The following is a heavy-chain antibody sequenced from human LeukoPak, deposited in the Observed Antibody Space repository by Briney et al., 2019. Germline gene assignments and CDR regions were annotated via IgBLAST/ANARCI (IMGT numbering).Heavy chain of an antibody. CDR2: INHSGST. D-gene: IGHD6-13*01. V-gene: IGHV4-34*01. CDR3: ASRRATSSSWYPDYYYYGMDV. Sequence: SETLSLTCAVYGGSFSGYYWSWIRQPPGKGLEWIGEINHSGSTNYNPSLKSRVTISVDTSKNQFSLKLSSVTAADTAVYYCASRRATSSSWYPDYYYYGMDVWGQGTTVTVSS. CDR1: GGSFSGYY. J-gene: IGHJ6*02.